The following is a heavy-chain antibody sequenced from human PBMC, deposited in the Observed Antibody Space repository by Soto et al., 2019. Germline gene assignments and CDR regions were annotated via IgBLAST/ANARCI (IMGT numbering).Heavy chain of an antibody. CDR2: INSSGGST. CDR1: GYTFTSYY. CDR3: ARVRRDILTGYSSDAFDI. Sequence: ASVKVSCKASGYTFTSYYMHWVRQAPGQGLEWMGIINSSGGSTSYAQKFQGRVTMTRDTSTSTVYMELSSLRSEDTAMYYCARVRRDILTGYSSDAFDIWGQGTMVTVS. V-gene: IGHV1-46*01. J-gene: IGHJ3*02. D-gene: IGHD3-9*01.